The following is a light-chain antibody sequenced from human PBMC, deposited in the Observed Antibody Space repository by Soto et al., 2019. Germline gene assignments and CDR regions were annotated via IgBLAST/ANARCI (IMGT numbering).Light chain of an antibody. Sequence: EIVMTQSPATLSVSPGERATLSCRASQSVSSKLAWYQQKAGQVPRLLIYGASTRATGIPARFSGSGSGTEFTLTISSLQSEDFAVYYCQQYGNWLYTFDQGTKVEIK. CDR1: QSVSSK. CDR2: GAS. CDR3: QQYGNWLYT. V-gene: IGKV3-15*01. J-gene: IGKJ2*01.